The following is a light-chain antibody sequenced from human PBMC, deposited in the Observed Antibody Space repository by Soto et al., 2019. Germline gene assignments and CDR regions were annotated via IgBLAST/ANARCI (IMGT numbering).Light chain of an antibody. CDR2: AAS. V-gene: IGKV1-39*01. CDR1: QSISSY. J-gene: IGKJ2*01. Sequence: IQMTQSPSSLSASVGDRVTITCRASQSISSYLNWYQQKPGKAPKLLIYAASSFQSGVASRFSGRGSGTAFPLPISSLQPEDFATYYCLQSYSTPYTVGQGTKLEIK. CDR3: LQSYSTPYT.